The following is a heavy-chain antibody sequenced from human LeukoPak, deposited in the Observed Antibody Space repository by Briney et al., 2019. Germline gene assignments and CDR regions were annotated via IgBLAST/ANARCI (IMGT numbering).Heavy chain of an antibody. J-gene: IGHJ4*02. CDR3: ARAGYSYASGYQFDH. D-gene: IGHD5-18*01. CDR1: VAPSVITT. Sequence: SETLSSPALSLVAPSVITTGPGSGSPPGRGLEWIGFIYYTGSTNYNPSLKSRVTISLDTSKNQFSLKLSSVTAADTAVYYCARAGYSYASGYQFDHWGQGTLVTVSS. V-gene: IGHV4-59*01. CDR2: IYYTGST.